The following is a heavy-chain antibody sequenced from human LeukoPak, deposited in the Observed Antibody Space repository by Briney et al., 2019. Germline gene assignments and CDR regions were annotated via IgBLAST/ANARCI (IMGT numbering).Heavy chain of an antibody. D-gene: IGHD2-2*01. CDR1: GFTFSSYS. CDR2: INQGGSEK. CDR3: ARDVTALDS. Sequence: AGGSLRLSCAASGFTFSSYSMNWVRQAPEKGLEWVANINQGGSEKYYVDSVKGRFTISRDNAKNSLYLQMNSLRADDTAVYYCARDVTALDSWGQGTLVTVSS. V-gene: IGHV3-7*01. J-gene: IGHJ4*02.